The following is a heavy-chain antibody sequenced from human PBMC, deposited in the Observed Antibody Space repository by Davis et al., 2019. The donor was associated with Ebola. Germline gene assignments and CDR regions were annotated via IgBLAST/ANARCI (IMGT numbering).Heavy chain of an antibody. CDR2: INPNSGGA. J-gene: IGHJ5*02. D-gene: IGHD3-22*01. Sequence: AASVKVSCKASGYTFTDYYMHWVRQAPGQGLEWMGWINPNSGGANYAQKFQGRVTMTRDTSISTAYMELSRLRSDDTAVYYGARRTILYDSSGYPVWWFDPWGQGTLVTVSS. CDR3: ARRTILYDSSGYPVWWFDP. CDR1: GYTFTDYY. V-gene: IGHV1-2*02.